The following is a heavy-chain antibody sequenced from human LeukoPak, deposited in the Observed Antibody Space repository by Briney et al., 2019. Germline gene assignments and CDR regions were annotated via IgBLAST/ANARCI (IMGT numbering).Heavy chain of an antibody. D-gene: IGHD6-19*01. CDR1: GFTFSSYW. Sequence: GGSLRLSCAASGFTFSSYWMSWVRQAPGKGLEWVDNIKQDGSEKYYVDSVKGRFTISRDNAKNSLYLQMNSLRAEDTAVYYCASFRAVAGRGFDYWGQGTLVTVSS. J-gene: IGHJ4*02. CDR3: ASFRAVAGRGFDY. V-gene: IGHV3-7*01. CDR2: IKQDGSEK.